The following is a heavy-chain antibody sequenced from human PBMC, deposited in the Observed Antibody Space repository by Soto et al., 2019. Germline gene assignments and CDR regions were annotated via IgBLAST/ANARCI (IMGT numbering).Heavy chain of an antibody. J-gene: IGHJ4*02. Sequence: EVQLLESGGGLVQPGGSLRLSCAASGFTFSSYAMSWVRQAPGKGLEWVSAISGSGGSTYYADSVKGRFTISRDNSKNQRYLQMNSLRAEDTAVYYCAKDPIVVVAASDYWGQGTLVTVSS. CDR1: GFTFSSYA. CDR3: AKDPIVVVAASDY. V-gene: IGHV3-23*01. CDR2: ISGSGGST. D-gene: IGHD2-15*01.